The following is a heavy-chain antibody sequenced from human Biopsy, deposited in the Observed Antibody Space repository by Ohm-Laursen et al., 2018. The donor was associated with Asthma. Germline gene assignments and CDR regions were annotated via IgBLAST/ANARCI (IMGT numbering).Heavy chain of an antibody. D-gene: IGHD3-9*01. CDR3: ARTYYDFLTGQVKDVFGV. CDR2: VNTGNGDT. CDR1: GYNFISFA. V-gene: IGHV1-3*04. Sequence: ASVTASCKASGYNFISFAIHWVRQAPGQRLEWMGWVNTGNGDTKYSQKFQGGVTITRDTSASTAYMEMRSLRSEDTATYYCARTYYDFLTGQVKDVFGVWGQGTMVTVSS. J-gene: IGHJ3*01.